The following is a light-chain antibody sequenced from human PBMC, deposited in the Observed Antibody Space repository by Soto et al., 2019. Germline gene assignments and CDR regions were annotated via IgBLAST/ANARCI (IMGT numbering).Light chain of an antibody. Sequence: EIVLTQSPGTLSLSPGERATLSCRASQSVTSTYLGWYQQKPGQAPSLLIYGASSRATGIPDRFSGSGSGTDFTLTISRLEPEAFAVYYCQQYVSPPITFGQGTRLEIK. CDR1: QSVTSTY. CDR2: GAS. CDR3: QQYVSPPIT. J-gene: IGKJ5*01. V-gene: IGKV3-20*01.